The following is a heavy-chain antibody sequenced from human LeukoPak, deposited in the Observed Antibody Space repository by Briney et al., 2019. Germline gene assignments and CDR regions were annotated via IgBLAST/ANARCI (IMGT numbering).Heavy chain of an antibody. CDR1: GYTFTSYD. CDR2: MNPNSGNT. CDR3: ARSSAAASQFYYYYYMDV. D-gene: IGHD6-13*01. V-gene: IGHV1-8*01. J-gene: IGHJ6*03. Sequence: GASVKVSCKASGYTFTSYDINWVRQATGQGLEWMGWMNPNSGNTGYAQKFQGRVTMTRNTSISTAYMELSSLRSEDTAVYYCARSSAAASQFYYYYYMDVWGKGTTVTVSS.